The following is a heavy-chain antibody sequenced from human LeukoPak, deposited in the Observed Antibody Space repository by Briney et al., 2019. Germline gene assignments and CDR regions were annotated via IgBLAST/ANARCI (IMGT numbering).Heavy chain of an antibody. V-gene: IGHV4-39*07. J-gene: IGHJ6*03. Sequence: SETLSLTCTVSGGSISSSSYYWGWIRQPPGKGLEWIGSIYYSGSTYYNPSLKSRVTISVDTSKNQFSLKLSSVTAADTAVYYCARGAPSHYYYYMDVWGKGTTVTISS. CDR3: ARGAPSHYYYYMDV. CDR1: GGSISSSSYY. CDR2: IYYSGST.